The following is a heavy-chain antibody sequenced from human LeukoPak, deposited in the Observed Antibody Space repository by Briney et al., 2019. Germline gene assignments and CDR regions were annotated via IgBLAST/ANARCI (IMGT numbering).Heavy chain of an antibody. Sequence: SETLSLTCTVSGYSISNGYYWGWIRQPPGKGLEWVGSIYHRGSTYYNPSLRSRVTISLDRSKKKFSLKLTSVTAAETAVYFCARGAEYYAIWRGYAGYSDYWGQGISVTVSS. CDR3: ARGAEYYAIWRGYAGYSDY. J-gene: IGHJ4*02. D-gene: IGHD3-3*01. CDR2: IYHRGST. CDR1: GYSISNGYY. V-gene: IGHV4-38-2*02.